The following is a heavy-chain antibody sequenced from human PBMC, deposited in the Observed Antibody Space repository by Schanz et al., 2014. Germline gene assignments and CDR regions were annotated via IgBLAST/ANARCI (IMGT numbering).Heavy chain of an antibody. D-gene: IGHD5-12*01. CDR1: GFTFSSYA. V-gene: IGHV3-23*01. J-gene: IGHJ4*02. Sequence: EVQLLESGGGLVQPGGSLRLSCAASGFTFSSYAMTWVRQAPGKGLEWVSSISYGTSYIYYAESVKGRFTISRDNSKNAMYLQLHSLRAEDAAVYYGARDFHGYGPHLDYWGQGSLVTVSS. CDR3: ARDFHGYGPHLDY. CDR2: ISYGTSYI.